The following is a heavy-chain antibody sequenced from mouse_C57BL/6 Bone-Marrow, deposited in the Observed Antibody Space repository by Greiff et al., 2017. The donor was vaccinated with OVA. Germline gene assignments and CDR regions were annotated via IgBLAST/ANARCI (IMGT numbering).Heavy chain of an antibody. Sequence: VQLQESGPGLVQPSQRLSITCTVSGFSLTSYGVHWVRQSPGKGLEWLGVIWRGGSTDFNAAFMSRLSITKDNSKSQVFFKMNSLQADDTAIYYCLCFDWYFDVWGTGTTVTVSS. CDR3: LCFDWYFDV. V-gene: IGHV2-5*01. CDR1: GFSLTSYG. J-gene: IGHJ1*03. CDR2: IWRGGST.